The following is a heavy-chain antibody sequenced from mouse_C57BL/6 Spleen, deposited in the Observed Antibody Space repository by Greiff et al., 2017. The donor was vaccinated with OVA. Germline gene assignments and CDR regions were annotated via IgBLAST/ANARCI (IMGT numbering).Heavy chain of an antibody. J-gene: IGHJ3*01. Sequence: QVQLQQPGAELVRPGSSVKLSCKASGYTFTSYWMDWVKQRPGQGLEWIGNIYPSDSETHYNQKFKDKATLTVDKSSSTAYMQLSSLTSEDSAVYYCARKDYDYDPWFAYWGQGTLVTVSA. V-gene: IGHV1-61*01. CDR2: IYPSDSET. CDR1: GYTFTSYW. D-gene: IGHD2-4*01. CDR3: ARKDYDYDPWFAY.